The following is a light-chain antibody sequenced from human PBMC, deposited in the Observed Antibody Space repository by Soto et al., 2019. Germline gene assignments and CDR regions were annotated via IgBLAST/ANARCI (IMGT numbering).Light chain of an antibody. CDR1: QSVSSSY. Sequence: EIVLTQSPDTLSLSPGERATLPCRATQSVSSSYLAWYQQKPGQAPTLLIYGASSRATGIPDRFSGSGSGTDFTLTISRLEPEDFAVYYCQQYGSSPRTFGQGTKVDIK. CDR3: QQYGSSPRT. V-gene: IGKV3-20*01. J-gene: IGKJ1*01. CDR2: GAS.